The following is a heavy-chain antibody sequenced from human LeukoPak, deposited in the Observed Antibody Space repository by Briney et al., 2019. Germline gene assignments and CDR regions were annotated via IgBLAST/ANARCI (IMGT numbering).Heavy chain of an antibody. CDR3: AREGSSSPFDY. CDR1: RGSISSYY. Sequence: PSETLSLTCTVSRGSISSYYWSWIRQPPGKGLEWIGYIYYSGSTNYNPSLKSRVTISVDTSKNQFSLKLSSVTAADTAVYYCAREGSSSPFDYWGQGTLVTVSS. V-gene: IGHV4-59*01. J-gene: IGHJ4*02. D-gene: IGHD6-6*01. CDR2: IYYSGST.